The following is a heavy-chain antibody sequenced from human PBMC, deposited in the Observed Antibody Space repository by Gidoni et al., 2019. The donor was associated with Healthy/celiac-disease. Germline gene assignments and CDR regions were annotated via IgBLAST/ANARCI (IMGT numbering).Heavy chain of an antibody. CDR1: GFSFDDYA. D-gene: IGHD2-21*01. V-gene: IGHV3-9*01. CDR2: ISWNSGSI. J-gene: IGHJ6*02. CDR3: AKDLWGYYYYGMDV. Sequence: EVQLVEPGGGLVQPGRYLRLSCAAAGFSFDDYAMHWVRQAPGKGLEWVSGISWNSGSIGYADSVKGRFTISRDNAKNSLYLQMNSLRAEDTALYYCAKDLWGYYYYGMDVWGQGTTVTVSS.